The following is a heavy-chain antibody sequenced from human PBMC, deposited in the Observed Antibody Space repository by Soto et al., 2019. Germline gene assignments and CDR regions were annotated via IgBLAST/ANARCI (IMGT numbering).Heavy chain of an antibody. D-gene: IGHD2-15*01. Sequence: ASVKVSCKASGGTFSSYTISWVRQAPGQGLEWMGRIIPILGIANYAQKFQGRVTITADKSTSTAYMELSSLRSEDTAVYYCARMGYCSGGSCYSNYWGQGTLVTVSS. J-gene: IGHJ4*02. V-gene: IGHV1-69*02. CDR1: GGTFSSYT. CDR3: ARMGYCSGGSCYSNY. CDR2: IIPILGIA.